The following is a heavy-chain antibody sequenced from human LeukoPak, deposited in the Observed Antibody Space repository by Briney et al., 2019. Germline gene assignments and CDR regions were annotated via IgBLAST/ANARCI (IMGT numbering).Heavy chain of an antibody. CDR3: AREELSVVVTAMVTWYYFDY. V-gene: IGHV4-59*01. D-gene: IGHD5-18*01. CDR1: GGSISSYY. CDR2: IYYSGST. J-gene: IGHJ4*02. Sequence: SETLSLTCTVSGGSISSYYWSWIRQPPGKGLEWIGYIYYSGSTNYNPSLKSRVTISVDTSKNQFSLKLSSVTAADTAVYYCAREELSVVVTAMVTWYYFDYWGQGTLVTVSS.